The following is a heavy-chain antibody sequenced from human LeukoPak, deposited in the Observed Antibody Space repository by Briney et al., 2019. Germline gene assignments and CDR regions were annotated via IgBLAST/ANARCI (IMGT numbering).Heavy chain of an antibody. D-gene: IGHD3-16*01. CDR3: ARVGGDY. CDR1: GYSITTGNY. Sequence: SETLSLTCAVSGYSITTGNYWGWVRQPPGKRLEWIGSIYHSGSTYYNPSLKSRVTISVDTSKNQFSLKLRSLIAADTAVYYCARVGGDYWGQGTLVTVSS. J-gene: IGHJ4*02. V-gene: IGHV4-38-2*01. CDR2: IYHSGST.